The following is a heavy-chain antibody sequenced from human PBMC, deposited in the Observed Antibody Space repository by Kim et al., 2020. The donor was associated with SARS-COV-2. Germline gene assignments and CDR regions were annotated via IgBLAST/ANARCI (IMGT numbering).Heavy chain of an antibody. V-gene: IGHV4-34*01. Sequence: SETLSLTCAVYGGSFSGYYWSWIRQPPGKGLEWIGEINHSGSTNYNPSLKSRVTISVDTSKNQFSLKLSSVTAADTAVYYCAVGLVRLGALGVWGQGTLVTVSS. CDR2: INHSGST. J-gene: IGHJ4*02. CDR1: GGSFSGYY. CDR3: AVGLVRLGALGV. D-gene: IGHD3-9*01.